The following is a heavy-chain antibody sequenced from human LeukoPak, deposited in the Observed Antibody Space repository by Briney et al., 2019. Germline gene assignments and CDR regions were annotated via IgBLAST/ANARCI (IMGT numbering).Heavy chain of an antibody. CDR2: ITWNGGRA. V-gene: IGHV3-20*01. CDR1: VFTFEVIG. Sequence: GGSLRLSCAASVFTFEVIGMSWVRWIPGKGLEWVSSITWNGGRADDADSGKGRFTISKDRDRSSLYKQMTSLRVEGTSLYHCVRGKGTNRDAFDLWGQGTMVTVSS. J-gene: IGHJ3*01. CDR3: VRGKGTNRDAFDL. D-gene: IGHD1-7*01.